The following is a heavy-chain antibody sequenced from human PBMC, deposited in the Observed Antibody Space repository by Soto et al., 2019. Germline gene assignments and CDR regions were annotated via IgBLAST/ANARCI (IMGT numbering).Heavy chain of an antibody. CDR2: IGDSGGAR. J-gene: IGHJ4*02. V-gene: IGHV3-11*01. D-gene: IGHD3-10*01. Sequence: QVHLEESGGGLVKPGGSLRLSCAASGFTFGDYYMSWIRQAPGKELDRVSYIGDSGGARYYADSVKGRFTISRDNAKNSLYLEMNCLRLEGTAVYYWAREGASGSHLLGGVDYWGQGILVTVSS. CDR1: GFTFGDYY. CDR3: AREGASGSHLLGGVDY.